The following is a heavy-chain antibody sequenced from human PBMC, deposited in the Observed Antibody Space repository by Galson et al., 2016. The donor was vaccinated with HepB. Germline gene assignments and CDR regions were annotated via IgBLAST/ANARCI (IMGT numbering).Heavy chain of an antibody. V-gene: IGHV1-69*13. CDR1: GGTFSSYT. D-gene: IGHD4/OR15-4a*01. J-gene: IGHJ4*02. CDR2: IIPIFDTA. CDR3: AREVSPRYDYPGDY. Sequence: SVKVSCKASGGTFSSYTINWVRQAPGQGLEWMGGIIPIFDTANYAQKFQGRVTITADESTTTAYMELSSLRSEDTAVYYCAREVSPRYDYPGDYWGQGTLVTISS.